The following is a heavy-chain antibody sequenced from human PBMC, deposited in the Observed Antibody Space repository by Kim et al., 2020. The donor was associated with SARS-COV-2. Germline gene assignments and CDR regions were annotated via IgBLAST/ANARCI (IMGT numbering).Heavy chain of an antibody. D-gene: IGHD3-9*01. CDR1: GFTFSSYA. J-gene: IGHJ1*01. CDR3: AKDANYDILTGYYNHEYFQH. Sequence: GGSLRLSCAASGFTFSSYAMSWVRQAPGKGLEWVSAISGSGGSTYYADSVKGRFTISRDNSKNTLYLQMNSLRAEDTAVYYCAKDANYDILTGYYNHEYFQHWGQGTLVTVSS. V-gene: IGHV3-23*01. CDR2: ISGSGGST.